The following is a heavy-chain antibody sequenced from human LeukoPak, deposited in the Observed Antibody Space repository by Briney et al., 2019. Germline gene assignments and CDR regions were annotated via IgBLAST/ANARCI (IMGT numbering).Heavy chain of an antibody. D-gene: IGHD3-10*02. CDR2: ISSSGSTI. J-gene: IGHJ6*04. CDR3: AELGITMIGGV. V-gene: IGHV3-48*03. CDR1: EFTFSSYE. Sequence: GGSLRLSCTVSEFTFSSYEMNWVRQAPGKGLEWVSYISSSGSTIYYADSVKGRSTISRDNAKNSLYLQMNSLRAEDTAVYYCAELGITMIGGVWGKGTTVTISS.